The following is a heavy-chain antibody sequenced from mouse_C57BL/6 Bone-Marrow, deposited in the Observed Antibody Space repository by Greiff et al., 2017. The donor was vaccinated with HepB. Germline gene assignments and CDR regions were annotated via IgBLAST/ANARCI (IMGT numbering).Heavy chain of an antibody. V-gene: IGHV1-82*01. D-gene: IGHD6-1*01. CDR2: IYPGDGDT. J-gene: IGHJ4*01. Sequence: VQLQQSGPELVKPGASVKISCKASGYAFSSSWMNWVKQRPGKGLEWIGRIYPGDGDTNYNGKFKGKATLTADKSSSTAYMQLRSLTSEDSAVYFCAREGGYFSPQDYAMDYWGQGTSVTVSS. CDR3: AREGGYFSPQDYAMDY. CDR1: GYAFSSSW.